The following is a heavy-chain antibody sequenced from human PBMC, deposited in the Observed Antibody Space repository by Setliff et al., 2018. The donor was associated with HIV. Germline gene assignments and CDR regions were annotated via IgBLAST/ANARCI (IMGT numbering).Heavy chain of an antibody. CDR2: IHSSGSA. CDR1: GDSISTYY. J-gene: IGHJ4*02. Sequence: SETLSLTCSVSGDSISTYYWSWVRQPAGKGLEWIGRIHSSGSANYSPSLESRVTMSIDTSKSQFSLRLTSVTAADTAVYYCARELEYSSGWFLVDYWGQGALVTSPQ. CDR3: ARELEYSSGWFLVDY. D-gene: IGHD6-19*01. V-gene: IGHV4-4*07.